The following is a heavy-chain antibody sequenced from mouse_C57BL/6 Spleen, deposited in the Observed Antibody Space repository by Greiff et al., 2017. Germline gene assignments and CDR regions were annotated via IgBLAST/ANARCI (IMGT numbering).Heavy chain of an antibody. D-gene: IGHD1-1*01. CDR3: ARYTTVVAYYFDY. Sequence: VQLQQSGAELVRPGSSVKLSCKASGYTFTSYWMHWVKQRPIQGLEWIGNIDPSDSETHYNQKFKDKATLTVDKSSSIAYMQLSSLTSEDSAVYYCARYTTVVAYYFDYWGQGTTLTVSS. CDR1: GYTFTSYW. J-gene: IGHJ2*01. V-gene: IGHV1-52*01. CDR2: IDPSDSET.